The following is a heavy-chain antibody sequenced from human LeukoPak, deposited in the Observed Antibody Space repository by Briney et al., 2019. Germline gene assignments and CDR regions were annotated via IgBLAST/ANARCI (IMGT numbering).Heavy chain of an antibody. Sequence: PSETLSLTCTVSSYSISSGYFWGWIRQPPGKGLEWIGSIYHGGSTYYNPSLKSRVTISVDRSKNQFSLKLSSVTAADTAVYYCARGGDGDGSWPYYYYYMDVWGKGTTVTVSS. CDR3: ARGGDGDGSWPYYYYYMDV. CDR2: IYHGGST. V-gene: IGHV4-38-2*02. CDR1: SYSISSGYF. J-gene: IGHJ6*03. D-gene: IGHD2-15*01.